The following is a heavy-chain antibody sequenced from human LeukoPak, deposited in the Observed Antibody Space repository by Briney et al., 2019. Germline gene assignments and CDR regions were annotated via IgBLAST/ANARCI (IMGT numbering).Heavy chain of an antibody. J-gene: IGHJ4*02. CDR1: GGSISSSSYY. V-gene: IGHV4-39*07. CDR2: IYYSGST. Sequence: PSETLSLTCTVSGGSISSSSYYWGWIRQPPGKGLEWIGSIYYSGSTYYNPSLKSRVTISVDTSKNQFSLKLSSVTAADTAVYYCARARPYYYDSSGYYPDWGQGTLVTVSS. D-gene: IGHD3-22*01. CDR3: ARARPYYYDSSGYYPD.